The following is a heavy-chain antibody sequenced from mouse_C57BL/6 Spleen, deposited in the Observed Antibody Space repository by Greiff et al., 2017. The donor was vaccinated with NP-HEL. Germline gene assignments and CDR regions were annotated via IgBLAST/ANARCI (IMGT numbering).Heavy chain of an antibody. D-gene: IGHD2-1*01. CDR2: ISDGGSYT. Sequence: EVQGVESGGGLVKPGGSLKLSCAASGFTFSSYAMSWVRQTPEKRLEWVATISDGGSYTYYPDNVKGRFTISRDNAKNNLYLQMSHLKSEDTAMYYCARDNGNSRPWFAYWGQGTLVTVSA. J-gene: IGHJ3*01. CDR1: GFTFSSYA. V-gene: IGHV5-4*01. CDR3: ARDNGNSRPWFAY.